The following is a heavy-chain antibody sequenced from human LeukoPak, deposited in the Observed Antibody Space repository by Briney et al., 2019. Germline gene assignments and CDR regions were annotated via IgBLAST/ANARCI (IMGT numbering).Heavy chain of an antibody. V-gene: IGHV4-59*12. Sequence: SETLSLTCTVSGGSINDYYWTWIRQPPGKGLEWIGYIYYSGSTNYNPSLKSRVTISVDTSKNQFSLKLSSVTAADTAVYYCARLFAVVTRFFDYWGQGTLVTVSS. CDR2: IYYSGST. CDR1: GGSINDYY. J-gene: IGHJ4*02. D-gene: IGHD3-3*01. CDR3: ARLFAVVTRFFDY.